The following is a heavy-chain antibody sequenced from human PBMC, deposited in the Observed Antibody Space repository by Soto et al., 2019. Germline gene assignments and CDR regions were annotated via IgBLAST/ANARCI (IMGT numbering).Heavy chain of an antibody. CDR2: IIPMYDSA. J-gene: IGHJ4*02. D-gene: IGHD1-26*01. CDR3: ATWRTYSGSYCFDY. V-gene: IGHV1-69*06. Sequence: QVQLVQSGAELKKPGSSVNVSCAASGGTFKTYTINWVRQAPGQGLEWIGQIIPMYDSANYAQRFQGRVTISADKYTNIAYMELSGLRSEDTALYYCATWRTYSGSYCFDYWGQGTLVSVSS. CDR1: GGTFKTYT.